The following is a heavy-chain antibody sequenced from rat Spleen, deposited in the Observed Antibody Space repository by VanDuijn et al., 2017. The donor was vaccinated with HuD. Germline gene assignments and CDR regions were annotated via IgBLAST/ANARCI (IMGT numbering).Heavy chain of an antibody. Sequence: EVQLVESGGGLVQPGRSLKLSCAASGFTFSDYAMAWVRQAPKKGLEWVATIIYDGSSTYYRDSVKGRFTISRDNAKSTLYLQMDSLRSEDTATYYCTTSHTGLIFDYWGQGVMVTVSS. CDR2: IIYDGSST. V-gene: IGHV5-17*01. CDR1: GFTFSDYA. D-gene: IGHD4-1*01. J-gene: IGHJ2*01. CDR3: TTSHTGLIFDY.